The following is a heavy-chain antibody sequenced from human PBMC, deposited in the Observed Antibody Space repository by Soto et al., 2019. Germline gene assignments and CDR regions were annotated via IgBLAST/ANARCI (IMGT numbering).Heavy chain of an antibody. D-gene: IGHD1-26*01. Sequence: ASVKVSCKASGYTFTVYYMHWVRQAPGQGLEWMGWINPKSGGTMYPQKFQGRVTMTWDTSISAAYMALTRLRSDDTAVYYCARDLAKGGGSAGFDYWGQGTLVTVSS. CDR3: ARDLAKGGGSAGFDY. CDR1: GYTFTVYY. J-gene: IGHJ4*02. V-gene: IGHV1-2*02. CDR2: INPKSGGT.